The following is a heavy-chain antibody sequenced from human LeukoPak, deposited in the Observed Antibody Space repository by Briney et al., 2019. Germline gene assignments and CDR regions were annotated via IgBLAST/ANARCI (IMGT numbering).Heavy chain of an antibody. J-gene: IGHJ4*02. V-gene: IGHV4-34*01. CDR3: ARAPQEWELLS. CDR1: GGSFSGYY. CDR2: INHSGST. Sequence: SETLSLTCAVYGGSFSGYYWSWIRQPPGKGLEWIGEINHSGSTNYNPSLKSRVTISVDTSKNQFSLKLSSVTAADTAVYYCARAPQEWELLSWGQGTLVTVSS. D-gene: IGHD1-26*01.